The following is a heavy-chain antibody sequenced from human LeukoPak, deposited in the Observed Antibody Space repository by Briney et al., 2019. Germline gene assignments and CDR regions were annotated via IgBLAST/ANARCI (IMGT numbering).Heavy chain of an antibody. CDR3: AIVVPTGTNLDY. CDR2: FDPEDGET. Sequence: ASXXVSCKVSGYTLTELSMHWVRQAPGKGLEWMGGFDPEDGETIYAQKFQGRVTMTEDTSTDTAYMELSSLRSEDTAVYYCAIVVPTGTNLDYWGQGTLVTVSS. D-gene: IGHD1-7*01. V-gene: IGHV1-24*01. J-gene: IGHJ4*02. CDR1: GYTLTELS.